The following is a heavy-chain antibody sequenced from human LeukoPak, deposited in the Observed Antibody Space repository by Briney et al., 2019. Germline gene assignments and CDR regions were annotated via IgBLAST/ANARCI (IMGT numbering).Heavy chain of an antibody. CDR2: IWYDGSNK. Sequence: GGSLRLSCAASGFTFSSYGMHWVRQAPGKGLEWVAVIWYDGSNKYYADSVKCRFTISRDNSKNTLYLQMNSLRAEDTAVYCCARDLSGDYYFDYWGQGTLVTVSS. CDR1: GFTFSSYG. CDR3: ARDLSGDYYFDY. V-gene: IGHV3-33*01. D-gene: IGHD4-17*01. J-gene: IGHJ4*02.